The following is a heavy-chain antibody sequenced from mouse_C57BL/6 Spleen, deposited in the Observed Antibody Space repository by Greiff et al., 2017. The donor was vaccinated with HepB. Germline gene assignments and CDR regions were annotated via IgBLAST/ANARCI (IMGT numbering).Heavy chain of an antibody. V-gene: IGHV1-80*01. J-gene: IGHJ2*01. D-gene: IGHD2-5*01. CDR2: IYPGDGDT. CDR1: GYAFSGYW. Sequence: QVQLKESGAELVKPGASVKISCKASGYAFSGYWMNWVKQRPGKGLEWIGQIYPGDGDTNYNGKFKGKATLTADKSSSTAYMQRSGLTSEDSAVYFCARCGYSKGYYFDYWGQGTTLTVSS. CDR3: ARCGYSKGYYFDY.